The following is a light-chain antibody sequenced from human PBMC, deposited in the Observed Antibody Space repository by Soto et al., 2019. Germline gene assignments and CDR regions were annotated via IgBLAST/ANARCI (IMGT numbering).Light chain of an antibody. J-gene: IGKJ1*01. V-gene: IGKV3-15*01. CDR3: QQYNTWPRT. CDR1: QSVGSN. CDR2: AS. Sequence: EIVMTQSPTTLSVYPRERATLSSRASQSVGSNLAWYQQKPGQPPRLLIYASARATGIPARFSGRGSGTEFTLTISSLQSEDFAIYFCQQYNTWPRTFGQGTKVDIK.